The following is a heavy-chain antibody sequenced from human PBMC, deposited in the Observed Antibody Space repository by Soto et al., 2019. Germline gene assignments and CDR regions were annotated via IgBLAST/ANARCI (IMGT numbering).Heavy chain of an antibody. CDR3: ARVYRRDGYNYADY. V-gene: IGHV1-69*13. J-gene: IGHJ4*02. CDR1: GVTFSSYA. D-gene: IGHD5-12*01. Sequence: GXSVKVCCTTSGVTFSSYARRLVRQAPGQGLEWMGGIIPIFGTANYAQKFQGRVTITADESTSTDYMELRSLRSEDTAVYYCARVYRRDGYNYADYWGQGTLVTVSS. CDR2: IIPIFGTA.